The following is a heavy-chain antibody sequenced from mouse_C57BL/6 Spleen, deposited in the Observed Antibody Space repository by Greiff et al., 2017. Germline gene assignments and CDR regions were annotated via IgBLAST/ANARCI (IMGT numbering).Heavy chain of an antibody. V-gene: IGHV1-85*01. J-gene: IGHJ3*01. CDR3: ARKECQAWFAY. D-gene: IGHD6-1*01. CDR2: IYPRDGST. CDR1: GYTFTSYD. Sequence: QVQLQQSGPELVKPGASVKLSCKASGYTFTSYDIHWVKQRPGQGLEWIGWIYPRDGSTKYNEKFKGKATLTVDTSSSTAYMERPSLTSEDAAVYFCARKECQAWFAYWGQGTLVTVSA.